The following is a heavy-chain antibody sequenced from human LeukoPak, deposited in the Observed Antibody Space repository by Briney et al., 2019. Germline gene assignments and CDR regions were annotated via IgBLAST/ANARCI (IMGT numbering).Heavy chain of an antibody. CDR3: ARERTPKPYYGSGSYDRYYDH. CDR2: ISSSSTYI. Sequence: GGSLRLSCAASGFTFSTYSIIWVRQAPGKGLEWVSSISSSSTYIYYGDSVKGRFTISRDNAKNSSYLQMSSLRAEDTAVYYCARERTPKPYYGSGSYDRYYDHWGQGTLVTVSS. D-gene: IGHD3-10*01. J-gene: IGHJ4*02. CDR1: GFTFSTYS. V-gene: IGHV3-21*01.